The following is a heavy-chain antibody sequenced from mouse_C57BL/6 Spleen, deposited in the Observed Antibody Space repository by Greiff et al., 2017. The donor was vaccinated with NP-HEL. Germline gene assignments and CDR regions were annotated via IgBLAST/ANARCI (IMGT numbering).Heavy chain of an antibody. J-gene: IGHJ1*03. CDR1: GFTFSSYA. V-gene: IGHV5-4*03. CDR3: ARAGGSGYWYFDV. Sequence: DVKLVESGGGLVKPGGSLKLSCAASGFTFSSYAMSWVRQTPEKRLEWVATISDGGSYTYYPDNVKGRFTISRDNAKNNLYLQMSHLKSEDTAMYYCARAGGSGYWYFDVWGTGTTVTVSS. CDR2: ISDGGSYT.